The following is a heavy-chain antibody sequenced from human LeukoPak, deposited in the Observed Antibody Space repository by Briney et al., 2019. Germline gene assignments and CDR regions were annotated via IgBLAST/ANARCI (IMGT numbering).Heavy chain of an antibody. CDR1: GYTFTSYY. J-gene: IGHJ4*02. D-gene: IGHD2-21*02. V-gene: IGHV1-46*01. CDR2: INPSGGST. CDR3: ARDLLRGGDCY. Sequence: ASVKVSCKASGYTFTSYYMHWVRQAPGQGLEWMGIINPSGGSTSYAQKFQGRVTMTRDMSTSTVYMELSSLRSEDTAVYYCARDLLRGGDCYWGQGTLVTVSS.